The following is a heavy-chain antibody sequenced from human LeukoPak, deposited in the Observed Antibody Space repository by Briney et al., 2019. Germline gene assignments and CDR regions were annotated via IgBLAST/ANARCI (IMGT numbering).Heavy chain of an antibody. CDR1: GFSVSNNY. CDR3: TRCIVGVGLDYLDY. V-gene: IGHV3-53*01. CDR2: IYSDGSK. Sequence: GGSLRLSCAASGFSVSNNYMTWVRQAPGKGLEWISVIYSDGSKYYADSVKGRFSISRDNSKNTLYLQMNSLRGEDTAVYHCTRCIVGVGLDYLDYWGQGTLVTVSS. J-gene: IGHJ4*02. D-gene: IGHD1-26*01.